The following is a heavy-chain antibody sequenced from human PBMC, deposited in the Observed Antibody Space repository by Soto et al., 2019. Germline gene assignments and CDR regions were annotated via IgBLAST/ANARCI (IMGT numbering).Heavy chain of an antibody. Sequence: EVQLVESGGGLVKPGGSLRLSCAASGFTFSSYSMNWVRQAPGKGLEWVSSISSSSSYIYYADSAKGRFTISRDNAKNSLYLQMNSLRAEDTAVYYCARDHYSGADYYYYGMDVWGQGTTVTVSS. CDR1: GFTFSSYS. J-gene: IGHJ6*02. CDR2: ISSSSSYI. CDR3: ARDHYSGADYYYYGMDV. D-gene: IGHD5-18*01. V-gene: IGHV3-21*01.